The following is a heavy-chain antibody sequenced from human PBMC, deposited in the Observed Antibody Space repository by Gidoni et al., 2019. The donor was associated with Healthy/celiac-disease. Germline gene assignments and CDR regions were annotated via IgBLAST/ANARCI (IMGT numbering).Heavy chain of an antibody. D-gene: IGHD3-22*01. CDR1: GYSFTSYW. CDR2: IYPGDSDT. V-gene: IGHV5-51*03. CDR3: ARPRYYDSSGYFSALD. J-gene: IGHJ4*02. Sequence: EVQLVQSGAEVNKPGESLKISCKGSGYSFTSYWIGWVRQMPGKGLEWMGIIYPGDSDTRYSPSFQGQVTISADKSISTAYLQWSSLKASDTAMYYCARPRYYDSSGYFSALDWGQGTLVTVSS.